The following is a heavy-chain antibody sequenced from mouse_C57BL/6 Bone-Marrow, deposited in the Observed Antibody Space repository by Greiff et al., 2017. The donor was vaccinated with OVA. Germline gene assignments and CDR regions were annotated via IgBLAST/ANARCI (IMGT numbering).Heavy chain of an antibody. J-gene: IGHJ1*03. CDR3: APYYYGSSHWYFDV. Sequence: EVQLQESGAELVKPGASVKLSCTASGFNIKDYYMHWVKQRTEQGLEWIGRIDPEDGETKYAPKFPGKATITADTSSNTAYLQLSSLTSEDTAVYYCAPYYYGSSHWYFDVWGTGTTVTVSS. CDR1: GFNIKDYY. CDR2: IDPEDGET. V-gene: IGHV14-2*01. D-gene: IGHD1-1*01.